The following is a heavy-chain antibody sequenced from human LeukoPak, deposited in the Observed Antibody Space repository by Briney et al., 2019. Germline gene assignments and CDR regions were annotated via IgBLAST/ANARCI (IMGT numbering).Heavy chain of an antibody. Sequence: GGSLRLSCAASGFPFSSYGMHWVRQAPGKGLEWVAFVRYDGSNKYYADSVRGRFTISRDNSQNTLNLQMNSLRAEDTAVYYCAKGAVAGLTIDYWGQGTLVTVSS. CDR2: VRYDGSNK. CDR1: GFPFSSYG. D-gene: IGHD6-19*01. J-gene: IGHJ4*02. V-gene: IGHV3-30*02. CDR3: AKGAVAGLTIDY.